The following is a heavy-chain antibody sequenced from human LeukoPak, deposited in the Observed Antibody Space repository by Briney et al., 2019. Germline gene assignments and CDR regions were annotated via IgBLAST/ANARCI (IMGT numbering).Heavy chain of an antibody. CDR2: ISGSGGST. D-gene: IGHD6-6*01. J-gene: IGHJ4*02. CDR1: GFTFSSYA. Sequence: RGSLRLSCAASGFTFSSYAMSWVRQAPGKGLEWVSAISGSGGSTYYADSVKGRFTISRDNSKNTLYLQMNSLRAEDTAVYYCAKDAKGVSSIAAYRNWGQGTLVTVSS. V-gene: IGHV3-23*01. CDR3: AKDAKGVSSIAAYRN.